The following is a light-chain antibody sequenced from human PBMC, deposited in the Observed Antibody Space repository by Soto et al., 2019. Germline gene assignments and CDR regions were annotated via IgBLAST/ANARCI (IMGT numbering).Light chain of an antibody. Sequence: QSVLTQPPSVSGAPGQRVTISCTGSSSNIGASYFVHWYQQLPGTAPKLLIYGNSNRPSGVPDRFSGSKSGTSASLAITGLQAEDEADYYCQSYDSSLSGWVFGGGTKVTVL. CDR3: QSYDSSLSGWV. CDR2: GNS. CDR1: SSNIGASYF. J-gene: IGLJ3*02. V-gene: IGLV1-40*01.